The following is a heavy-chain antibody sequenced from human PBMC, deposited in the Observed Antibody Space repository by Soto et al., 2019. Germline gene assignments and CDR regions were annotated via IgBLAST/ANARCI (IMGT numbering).Heavy chain of an antibody. CDR3: ARFRRNYFDY. Sequence: SETLSLTCSVSGDSMSGFYWSWIRQTPGKGLEWIGYINYVGRTSYYSPSLQSRVTISLDSSKNQFSLILSSVTAADTAVFFCARFRRNYFDYWRQGTQVTVS. J-gene: IGHJ4*02. CDR2: INYVGRTS. V-gene: IGHV4-59*01. D-gene: IGHD3-10*01. CDR1: GDSMSGFY.